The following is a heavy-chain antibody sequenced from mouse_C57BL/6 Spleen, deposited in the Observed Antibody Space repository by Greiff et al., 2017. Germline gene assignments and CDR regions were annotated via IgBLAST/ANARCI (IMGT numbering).Heavy chain of an antibody. Sequence: EVHLVESGGGLVKPGGSLKLSCAASGFTFSDYGMHWVRQAPEKGLEWVAYISSGSSTIYYADTVKGLFTISRDNAKNTLFLQMTSLWSEDTAMYYCARHGYDGYFDYWGQGTTLTVSS. CDR3: ARHGYDGYFDY. CDR1: GFTFSDYG. CDR2: ISSGSSTI. V-gene: IGHV5-17*01. J-gene: IGHJ2*01. D-gene: IGHD2-2*01.